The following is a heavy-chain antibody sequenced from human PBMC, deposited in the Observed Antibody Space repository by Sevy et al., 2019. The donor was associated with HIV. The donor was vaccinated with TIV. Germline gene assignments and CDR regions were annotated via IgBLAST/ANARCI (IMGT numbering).Heavy chain of an antibody. CDR2: IGTAGDT. D-gene: IGHD3-16*02. V-gene: IGHV3-13*01. CDR1: GFTFSSYD. J-gene: IGHJ4*02. Sequence: GSLRLSCAASGFTFSSYDMHWVRQATGKGLEWVSAIGTAGDTYYPGSVKGRFTISRENAKNSLYLQMNSLRDGDTAVYYCARAKVHYDYVWGSYHFDYWGQGTLVTVSS. CDR3: ARAKVHYDYVWGSYHFDY.